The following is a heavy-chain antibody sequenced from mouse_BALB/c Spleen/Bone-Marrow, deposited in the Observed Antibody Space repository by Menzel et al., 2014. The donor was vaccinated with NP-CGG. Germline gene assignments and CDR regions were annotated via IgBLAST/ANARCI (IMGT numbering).Heavy chain of an antibody. CDR3: ARDVGYGNYFVY. J-gene: IGHJ3*01. V-gene: IGHV7-1*02. CDR2: SRNRAKYYTT. CDR1: GFTFSDFY. Sequence: EVMLVESGGGSVQPGDSLRLSCATSGFTFSDFYMEWVRQPPGKRLEWIATSRNRAKYYTTEYSASVKGRFIVSGDTSQSVLYLQMNALSAEDTAIYYCARDVGYGNYFVYWGQGTLVTVSA. D-gene: IGHD2-10*02.